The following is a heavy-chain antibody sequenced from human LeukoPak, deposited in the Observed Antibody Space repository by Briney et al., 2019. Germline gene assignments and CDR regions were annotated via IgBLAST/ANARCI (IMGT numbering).Heavy chain of an antibody. V-gene: IGHV3-21*01. J-gene: IGHJ4*02. CDR2: ISSSSSYI. CDR3: ARDLSSSSWFRQGAFDY. Sequence: GGSLRLSCAASGFTFSSYSMNWVRQAPGKGLEWVSSISSSSSYIYYADSVKGRFTISRDNAKNSLYLQMNSLRAEDTAVCYCARDLSSSSWFRQGAFDYWGQGTLVTVSS. D-gene: IGHD6-13*01. CDR1: GFTFSSYS.